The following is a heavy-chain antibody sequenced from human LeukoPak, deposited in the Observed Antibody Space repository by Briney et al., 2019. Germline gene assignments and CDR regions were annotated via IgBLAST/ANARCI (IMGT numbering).Heavy chain of an antibody. J-gene: IGHJ4*02. D-gene: IGHD4-11*01. CDR3: AKTVSAVTTHFDY. V-gene: IGHV3-30*18. Sequence: GRSLRLSCAASGFTFSSYGMPWVSQAPGKGLEWVAVISYDGSNKYYADSVKGRFTISRDNSKNTLYLQMNSLRAEDTAVYYCAKTVSAVTTHFDYWGQGTLVTVSS. CDR2: ISYDGSNK. CDR1: GFTFSSYG.